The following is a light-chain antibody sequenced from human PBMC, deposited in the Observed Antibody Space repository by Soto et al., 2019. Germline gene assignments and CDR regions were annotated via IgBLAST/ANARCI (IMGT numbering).Light chain of an antibody. Sequence: EIVLTQSPGTLSLSPGEGATLSCRASESVASNYLAWYQQRPGQAPRLLIYAAYSRATGIPDRISGSGSGTDFTLTIKRLEPEDVAVYYCKQSGSSPWTFGQGTKVDIK. CDR3: KQSGSSPWT. J-gene: IGKJ1*01. CDR2: AAY. CDR1: ESVASNY. V-gene: IGKV3-20*01.